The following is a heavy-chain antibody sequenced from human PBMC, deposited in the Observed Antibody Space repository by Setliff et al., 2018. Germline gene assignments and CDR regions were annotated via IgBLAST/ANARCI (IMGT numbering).Heavy chain of an antibody. Sequence: GSLRLSCAASGFTVRSYYMTWVRQAPGKGLEWVSVIYTGGSTYYADSVKGRFTIPRDDSNNTLYLQMNSLRAEDTAVYYCAKNGFGVVALGVNNWFDPWGQGTLVTVSS. V-gene: IGHV3-66*01. J-gene: IGHJ5*02. D-gene: IGHD3-10*01. CDR1: GFTVRSYY. CDR2: IYTGGST. CDR3: AKNGFGVVALGVNNWFDP.